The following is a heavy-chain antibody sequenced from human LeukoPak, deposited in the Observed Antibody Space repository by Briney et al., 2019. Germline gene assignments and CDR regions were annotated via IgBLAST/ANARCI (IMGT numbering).Heavy chain of an antibody. J-gene: IGHJ2*01. CDR3: ARPLEGTGGNWYFDL. V-gene: IGHV3-11*06. CDR2: IKSTSDFI. D-gene: IGHD1-14*01. Sequence: GGSLRLSCEVSGFTFSDYYMSWVRQAPGKGLEWVSSIKSTSDFIFYADSVKGRFTVSRDNARDSLYLQMNSLRAEDTAVYYCARPLEGTGGNWYFDLWGRGTLVTVSS. CDR1: GFTFSDYY.